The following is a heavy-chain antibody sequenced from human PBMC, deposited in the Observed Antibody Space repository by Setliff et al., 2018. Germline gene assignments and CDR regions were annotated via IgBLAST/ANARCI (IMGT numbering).Heavy chain of an antibody. Sequence: LSLSCEASGFTFSNYAMGWVRQAPGKGLEYDSSISSSGGNIYYANSVKGRFIISRDNSKNTLYLQMSSLRAEDTAIYYCARDTSGRDALDIWGQGTMVTVSS. CDR2: ISSSGGNI. CDR1: GFTFSNYA. J-gene: IGHJ3*02. D-gene: IGHD3-10*01. CDR3: ARDTSGRDALDI. V-gene: IGHV3-64*01.